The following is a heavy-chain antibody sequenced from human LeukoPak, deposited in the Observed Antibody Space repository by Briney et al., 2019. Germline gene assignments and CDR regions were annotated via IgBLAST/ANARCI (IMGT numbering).Heavy chain of an antibody. J-gene: IGHJ4*02. Sequence: GGSLRLSCAASGFTFSSYAMSWVRQAPGKGLEWVSSVSGSGGYTYYAGSVKGRFTISRDNSKNTLYLQMNSLRAEDTAIYYCAKDRPNYYDSSGHYYRRNGDYWGQGTLVTVSS. CDR3: AKDRPNYYDSSGHYYRRNGDY. D-gene: IGHD3-22*01. V-gene: IGHV3-23*01. CDR2: VSGSGGYT. CDR1: GFTFSSYA.